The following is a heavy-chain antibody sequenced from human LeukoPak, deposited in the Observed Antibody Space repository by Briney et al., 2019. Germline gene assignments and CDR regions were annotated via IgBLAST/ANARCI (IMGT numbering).Heavy chain of an antibody. V-gene: IGHV3-30-3*01. CDR2: ISYDGSNK. CDR1: GFTFSSYA. D-gene: IGHD2-21*02. Sequence: PGGSLRLSCAASGFTFSSYAMHWVRQAPGKGLEWVAVISYDGSNKYYADSVKGRFTISRDNSKNTLYLQMNSLRAEDTAVYYCARGCLLCLTSTAYYYYGMDVWGKGTTVTVSS. CDR3: ARGCLLCLTSTAYYYYGMDV. J-gene: IGHJ6*04.